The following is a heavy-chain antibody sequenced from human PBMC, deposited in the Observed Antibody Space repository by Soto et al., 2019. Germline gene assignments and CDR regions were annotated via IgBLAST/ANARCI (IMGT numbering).Heavy chain of an antibody. J-gene: IGHJ4*02. V-gene: IGHV2-26*01. CDR1: GFSLSNARMG. CDR2: ICSNDET. CDR3: ARTVARMNLDY. Sequence: QVTLKESGPVLVKPTETLTLTCTVSGFSLSNARMGVSWIRQPPGKALEWLAHICSNDETAYSTSLKTRLTISKDTSKSQVVLTMGNMDPVDTATYYCARTVARMNLDYWGQGTLVTVSS. D-gene: IGHD2-21*01.